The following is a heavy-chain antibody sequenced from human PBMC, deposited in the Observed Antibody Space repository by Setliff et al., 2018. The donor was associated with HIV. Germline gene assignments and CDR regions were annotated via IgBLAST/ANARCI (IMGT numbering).Heavy chain of an antibody. CDR2: IFYSGHT. CDR1: GGSITRSSYY. J-gene: IGHJ5*01. V-gene: IGHV4-39*01. CDR3: ARRAYYDFWSGFYLSIANRFDS. D-gene: IGHD3-3*01. Sequence: SETLSLTCTVSGGSITRSSYYWAWIRQPPGKGLEWIGNIFYSGHTFYNPSLRSRVTISVDTSKNQFALKLCSVTAADTAVYYCARRAYYDFWSGFYLSIANRFDSWGQGILVTVS.